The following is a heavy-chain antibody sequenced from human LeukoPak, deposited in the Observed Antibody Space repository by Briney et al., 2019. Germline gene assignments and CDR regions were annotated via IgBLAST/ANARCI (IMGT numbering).Heavy chain of an antibody. CDR3: AREASKYDPVDY. CDR2: IYTSGST. V-gene: IGHV4-61*02. CDR1: GGSISSGSYY. D-gene: IGHD3-16*01. J-gene: IGHJ4*02. Sequence: SETLSLTCTVSGGSISSGSYYWSWIRQPAGKGLEWIGRIYTSGSTNYNPSLKSRVTISVDTSKNQFSLKLSSVTAADTAVYYCAREASKYDPVDYWGQGTLVTVSS.